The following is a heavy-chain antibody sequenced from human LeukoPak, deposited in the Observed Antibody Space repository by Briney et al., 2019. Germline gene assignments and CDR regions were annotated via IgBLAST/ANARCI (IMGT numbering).Heavy chain of an antibody. CDR2: INHSGST. J-gene: IGHJ1*01. CDR3: ARGPPTTYYDILTGYYMTEYFQH. V-gene: IGHV4-34*01. D-gene: IGHD3-9*01. CDR1: GGSFSGYY. Sequence: SETLSLPCAVYGGSFSGYYWRWIRQPPGKGLEWIGEINHSGSTNYNPSLKRRVTISVATSKNQFCLKLSSVTAADTGVYYCARGPPTTYYDILTGYYMTEYFQHWGQGTLVTVSS.